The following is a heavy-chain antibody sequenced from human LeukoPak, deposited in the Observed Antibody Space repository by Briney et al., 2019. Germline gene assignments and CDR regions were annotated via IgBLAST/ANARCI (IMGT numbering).Heavy chain of an antibody. V-gene: IGHV1-2*02. CDR3: ARGTAPVLRYLDWLYMDV. J-gene: IGHJ6*03. CDR2: ITPSSGGT. D-gene: IGHD3-9*01. CDR1: GYTFTDYY. Sequence: ASVKVSCKASGYTFTDYYIHWVRQAPGQGLEWIGWITPSSGGTTYAQRFQGRVTMTRDTSISIVYMELSRLRTDDTAVYYCARGTAPVLRYLDWLYMDVWGEGTTVTVSS.